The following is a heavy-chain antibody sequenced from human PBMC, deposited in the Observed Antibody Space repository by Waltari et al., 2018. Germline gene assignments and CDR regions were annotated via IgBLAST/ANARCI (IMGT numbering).Heavy chain of an antibody. CDR2: INTNTGNP. Sequence: QVQLVHSGSELKKPGASVKVSCKASGYTFTSYAMNWVRPAPGQGLEWMGWINTNTGNPTYAQGFTGRFVFSLDTSVSTAYLQISSLKAEDTAVYYCARVIAAAGDYYYYGMDVWGQGTTVTVSS. J-gene: IGHJ6*02. CDR3: ARVIAAAGDYYYYGMDV. D-gene: IGHD6-13*01. CDR1: GYTFTSYA. V-gene: IGHV7-4-1*02.